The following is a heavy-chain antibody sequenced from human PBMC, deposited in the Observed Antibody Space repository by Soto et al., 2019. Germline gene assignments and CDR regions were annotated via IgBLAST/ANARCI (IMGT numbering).Heavy chain of an antibody. CDR2: ISYTGNDK. CDR3: AKDGDAAAAGYYFDY. V-gene: IGHV3-30*18. Sequence: GGSLRLSCAASGFTFSSYGMHWVRQAPGKGLEWVAVISYTGNDKYHADSVKGRFTVSRDNSKNTLYLKMNSLRPEDTAVYHCAKDGDAAAAGYYFDYWGQGTLVTVSA. J-gene: IGHJ4*02. D-gene: IGHD6-13*01. CDR1: GFTFSSYG.